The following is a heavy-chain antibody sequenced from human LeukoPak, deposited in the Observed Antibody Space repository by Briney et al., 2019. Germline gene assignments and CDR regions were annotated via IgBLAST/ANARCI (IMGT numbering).Heavy chain of an antibody. CDR1: GGSFSGYY. Sequence: SETLSLTCAVYGGSFSGYYWNWIRQPPGKGLEWIGQINHSGSTNYNPSLKSRVTISIDTSKNQFSLNLSSVTAADTAVYYCAGRANGPSYWGQGTLVTVSS. CDR3: AGRANGPSY. D-gene: IGHD2-8*01. CDR2: INHSGST. J-gene: IGHJ4*02. V-gene: IGHV4-34*01.